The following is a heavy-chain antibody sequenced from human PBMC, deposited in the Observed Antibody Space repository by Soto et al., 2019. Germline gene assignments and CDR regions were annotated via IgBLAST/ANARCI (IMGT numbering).Heavy chain of an antibody. J-gene: IGHJ5*02. D-gene: IGHD2-15*01. V-gene: IGHV4-39*01. CDR3: ARRVYCSGGSCYSYNWFDP. CDR1: GGSISSSSYY. CDR2: IYYSGNT. Sequence: KASETLSLTCTVSGGSISSSSYYWGWIRQPPGKGLEWIGSIYYSGNTYYNPSLKSRVTISVDTSKNQFSLKLSSVTAADTAVYYCARRVYCSGGSCYSYNWFDPWGQGTLVTVSS.